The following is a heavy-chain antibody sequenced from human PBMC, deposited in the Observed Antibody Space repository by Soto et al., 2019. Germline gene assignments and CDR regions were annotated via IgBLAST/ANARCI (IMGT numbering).Heavy chain of an antibody. CDR1: GDSMSSNY. J-gene: IGHJ4*02. CDR3: AKGNGWYYY. V-gene: IGHV4-59*01. CDR2: IHYSGST. D-gene: IGHD6-19*01. Sequence: SETLSLTCTVSGDSMSSNYWSWIRQPPGKGLEWIGYIHYSGSTNYNPSLKSRVTISVDTSKNQFSLKLSSVTAADTAVYYCAKGNGWYYYWGQGTLVT.